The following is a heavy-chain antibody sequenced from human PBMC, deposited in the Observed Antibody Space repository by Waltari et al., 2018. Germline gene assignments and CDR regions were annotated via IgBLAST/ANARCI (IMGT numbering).Heavy chain of an antibody. D-gene: IGHD3-16*01. J-gene: IGHJ4*02. CDR1: GFTLRNTW. V-gene: IGHV3-15*01. CDR2: IKSRSAGGTT. CDR3: TTDRFD. Sequence: EVQLVESGGGLVMPGGSLRLPCAASGFTLRNTWWSWVRQAPGKGLEWVGRIKSRSAGGTTDYTSPVKGRFTISRDDSQNTLHLQMNSLKTEDTAVYYCTTDRFDWGQGILVTVSS.